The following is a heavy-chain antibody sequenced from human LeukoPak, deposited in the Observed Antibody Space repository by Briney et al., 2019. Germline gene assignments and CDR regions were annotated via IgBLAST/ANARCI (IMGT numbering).Heavy chain of an antibody. D-gene: IGHD3-10*01. V-gene: IGHV4-59*01. CDR2: IHYTGGT. CDR1: AGSLSTYW. Sequence: PSETLSLTCSVSAGSLSTYWWSWIRQPPGKGLEWIGFIHYTGGTLYNPSLKSRVTLSVDVSKSQFSLSLTSATTADTAVYYCARTGSSGSFSDYWGQGTLVTVSS. J-gene: IGHJ4*02. CDR3: ARTGSSGSFSDY.